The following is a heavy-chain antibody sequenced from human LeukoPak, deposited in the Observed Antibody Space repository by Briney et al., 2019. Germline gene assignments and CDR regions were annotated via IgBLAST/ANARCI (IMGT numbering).Heavy chain of an antibody. Sequence: TSQTLSLTCTVSGGSFSSGSYYWSWIRQPAGKGLEWIGRIYTSGGTNYNPSLRSRVTISFDTSKNQFSLRLSSVTAADTAVYYCARVLIVVEGGWFDPWGQGTLVTVSS. D-gene: IGHD2-15*01. CDR3: ARVLIVVEGGWFDP. J-gene: IGHJ5*02. CDR2: IYTSGGT. CDR1: GGSFSSGSYY. V-gene: IGHV4-61*02.